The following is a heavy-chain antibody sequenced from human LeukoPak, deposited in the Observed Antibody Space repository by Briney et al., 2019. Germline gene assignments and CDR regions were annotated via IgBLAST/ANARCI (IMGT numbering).Heavy chain of an antibody. V-gene: IGHV3-48*01. Sequence: GGSLRLSCAASGFTFSTYSMNWVRQVPGMGLEWVSYISGCWSAIFYADSVKGRFTISRHNSKNTLYLQMNSLRAEDTAVYYCARAPAPYCSGGSCYRYYYGMDVWGQGTMVAVSS. D-gene: IGHD2-15*01. CDR1: GFTFSTYS. CDR3: ARAPAPYCSGGSCYRYYYGMDV. CDR2: ISGCWSAI. J-gene: IGHJ6*02.